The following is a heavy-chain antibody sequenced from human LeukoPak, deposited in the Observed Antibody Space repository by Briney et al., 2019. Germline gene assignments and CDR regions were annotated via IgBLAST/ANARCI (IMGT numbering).Heavy chain of an antibody. CDR2: INHSGST. CDR1: GGSFSGYY. J-gene: IGHJ4*02. D-gene: IGHD6-6*01. Sequence: SETLSLTCAVYGGSFSGYYWSWIRQPPGKGLEWIGEINHSGSTNYNPSLKSRVTISVDTSKNQFSLKLSSVTAADTAVYYCAIRVDEYSGSYAQDYWGQGTLVTVSS. CDR3: AIRVDEYSGSYAQDY. V-gene: IGHV4-34*01.